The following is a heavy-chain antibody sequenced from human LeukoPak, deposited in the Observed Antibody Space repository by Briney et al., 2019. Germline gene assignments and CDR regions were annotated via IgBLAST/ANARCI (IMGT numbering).Heavy chain of an antibody. J-gene: IGHJ4*02. V-gene: IGHV3-73*01. CDR2: ISSKANSYAT. Sequence: PGGSLRLSCAASGFTFSGSAMHWVRQASGKGLEWVGRISSKANSYATAYAASVKGRFTISRDDSKNTAYLQMNSLKTEDTAVYYCTSSGIIVGATTPFDYWGQGTLVTVSS. CDR3: TSSGIIVGATTPFDY. D-gene: IGHD1-26*01. CDR1: GFTFSGSA.